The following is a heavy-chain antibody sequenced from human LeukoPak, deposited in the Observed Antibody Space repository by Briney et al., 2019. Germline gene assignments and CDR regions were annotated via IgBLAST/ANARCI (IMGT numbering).Heavy chain of an antibody. Sequence: ASVKVSCKASGYTFTGYYMHWVRQAPGQGLEWMGWINPNSGGTNYAQKFQGRVTMTRDTSISTAYMELSRLRSDDTAVYYCARAKYCSSTSCTGRGWFDPWGQGTLVTVSS. CDR3: ARAKYCSSTSCTGRGWFDP. V-gene: IGHV1-2*02. D-gene: IGHD2-2*01. J-gene: IGHJ5*02. CDR1: GYTFTGYY. CDR2: INPNSGGT.